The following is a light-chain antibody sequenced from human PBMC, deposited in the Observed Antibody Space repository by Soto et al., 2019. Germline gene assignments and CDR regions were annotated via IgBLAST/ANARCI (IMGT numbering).Light chain of an antibody. CDR3: AAWDDSLNGCV. J-gene: IGLJ1*01. Sequence: QSVLTQPPSASCTPGQRVTISCSGSSSNIGTYSVSCYQQFPGTAPRLLIYSDNQRPSGVPDRFSASKSGASASLAISGLQSEDEADFYCAAWDDSLNGCVFGTGTKVTVL. V-gene: IGLV1-44*01. CDR1: SSNIGTYS. CDR2: SDN.